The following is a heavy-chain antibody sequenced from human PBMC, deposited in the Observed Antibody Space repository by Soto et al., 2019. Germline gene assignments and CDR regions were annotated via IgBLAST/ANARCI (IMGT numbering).Heavy chain of an antibody. D-gene: IGHD2-15*01. CDR1: GFKFDDYM. CDR2: ISWDGGSI. CDR3: AKEGNGGSSLDS. Sequence: GGSLRLSCEASGFKFDDYMMHWVRQAPGKGLEWISLISWDGGSIDYADSIKGRFTVSRDNSKTSLYLHMHSLTSDDSALYFCAKEGNGGSSLDSWGQGTLVTVYS. V-gene: IGHV3-43*01. J-gene: IGHJ5*01.